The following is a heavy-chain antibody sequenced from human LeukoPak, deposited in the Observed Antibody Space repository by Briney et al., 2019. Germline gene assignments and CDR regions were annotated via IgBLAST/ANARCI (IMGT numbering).Heavy chain of an antibody. D-gene: IGHD6-19*01. CDR2: ISTTNSYI. CDR3: ARDQQWLDTEGGFDY. Sequence: PGGSLRLSCAASGFTFGSYWMNWVRQVPGKGLEWVSSISTTNSYIYYADSVKGRFAISRDNAKNSLYLQMNSLRAEDTAIYYCARDQQWLDTEGGFDYWGQGTLVAVSS. CDR1: GFTFGSYW. V-gene: IGHV3-21*01. J-gene: IGHJ4*02.